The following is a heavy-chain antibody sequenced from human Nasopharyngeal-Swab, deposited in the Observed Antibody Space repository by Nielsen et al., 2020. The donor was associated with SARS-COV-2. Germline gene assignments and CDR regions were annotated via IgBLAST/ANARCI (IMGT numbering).Heavy chain of an antibody. D-gene: IGHD3-3*01. CDR2: ISYSGST. CDR3: ARVPYDFWSGYQGYYYYYMDV. CDR1: GGSISSYY. V-gene: IGHV4-59*01. Sequence: SETLSLTCTVSGGSISSYYWSWIRQPPGQGLEWIGYISYSGSTNYNPSLKSRLTISVDTSKNQFSLTLSSVTAADTAVYYCARVPYDFWSGYQGYYYYYMDVWGKGTTVTVSS. J-gene: IGHJ6*03.